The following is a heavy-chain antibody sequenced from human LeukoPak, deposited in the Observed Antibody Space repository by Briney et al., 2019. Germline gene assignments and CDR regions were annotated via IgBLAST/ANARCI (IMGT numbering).Heavy chain of an antibody. J-gene: IGHJ4*02. CDR2: IFYSGST. CDR3: ARLPSGWYYFDY. V-gene: IGHV4-39*01. D-gene: IGHD6-19*01. Sequence: SETLSLTCSVSGGSISSSSYYWGWIRQPPGMGLEWIGNIFYSGSTYYNPSLKSRVTISVDTSKNQFSLKLSSETAADTAVYYSARLPSGWYYFDYWGQGTLVTVSS. CDR1: GGSISSSSYY.